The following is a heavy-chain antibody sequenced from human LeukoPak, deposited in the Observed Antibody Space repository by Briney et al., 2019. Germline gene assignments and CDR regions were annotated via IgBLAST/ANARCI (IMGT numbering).Heavy chain of an antibody. CDR2: INPNSGGT. D-gene: IGHD2-15*01. J-gene: IGHJ4*02. CDR3: ARERTPTSCYDY. V-gene: IGHV1-2*02. Sequence: ASVTVSCKASGYTFTGYYMHWVRQAPGQGLEWMGWINPNSGGTNYAQKFQGRVTMTRDTSISTAYMELSRLRSDDTAVYYCARERTPTSCYDYWGQGTLVTVSS. CDR1: GYTFTGYY.